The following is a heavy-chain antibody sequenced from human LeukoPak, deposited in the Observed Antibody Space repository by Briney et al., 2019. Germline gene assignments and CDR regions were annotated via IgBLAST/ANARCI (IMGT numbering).Heavy chain of an antibody. CDR1: GGSFSGCY. Sequence: SETLSLTCAVYGGSFSGCYWSWIRQPPGKGLEWIGEINHSGSTNYNPSLKSRVTISVDTSKNQFSLKLSSVTAADTAVYYCASSDVWDIVVVVAATWGQGTLVTVSS. J-gene: IGHJ5*02. CDR3: ASSDVWDIVVVVAAT. CDR2: INHSGST. D-gene: IGHD2-15*01. V-gene: IGHV4-34*01.